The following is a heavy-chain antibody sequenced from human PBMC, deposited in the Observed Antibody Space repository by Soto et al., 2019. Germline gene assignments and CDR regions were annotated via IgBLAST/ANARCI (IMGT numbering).Heavy chain of an antibody. D-gene: IGHD2-21*02. CDR3: AREETAWPLAYGLDV. J-gene: IGHJ6*02. CDR2: IGTRSDI. CDR1: GFTFISFA. Sequence: PGGSLRLSCAASGFTFISFAMHWGGQSPGKGLEWVSSIGTRSDIYYADSVKGRFTISRDNAKNSLSLQMNSLRAEDTGVYYCAREETAWPLAYGLDVWGQGTTVTVSS. V-gene: IGHV3-21*01.